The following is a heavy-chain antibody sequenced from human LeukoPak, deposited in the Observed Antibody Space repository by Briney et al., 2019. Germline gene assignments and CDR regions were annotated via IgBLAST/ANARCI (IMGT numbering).Heavy chain of an antibody. V-gene: IGHV3-11*01. CDR1: GFTFSDYY. CDR3: ASPTGTAAAGLDY. Sequence: GGSLRLSCAASGFTFSDYYMSWIRQAPGKGLEWVSYISSSGSTIYYADSVKGRFTISRDNAKNSLCLQMNSLRAEDTAVYYCASPTGTAAAGLDYWGQGTLVTVSS. CDR2: ISSSGSTI. D-gene: IGHD6-13*01. J-gene: IGHJ4*02.